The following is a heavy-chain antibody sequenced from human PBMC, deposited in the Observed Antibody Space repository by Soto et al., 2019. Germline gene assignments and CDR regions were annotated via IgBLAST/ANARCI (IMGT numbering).Heavy chain of an antibody. CDR2: IHPDDSDS. CDR1: GYIFARYW. J-gene: IGHJ5*02. D-gene: IGHD3-22*01. Sequence: GESLKISCKGSGYIFARYWIAWVRQMRGKGLEWMGIIHPDDSDSRYSPAFQGQVTISADKSLNTAYLQWSSLRASDTATYYCARVRDSTIFDPWGQGTLVTVSS. CDR3: ARVRDSTIFDP. V-gene: IGHV5-51*01.